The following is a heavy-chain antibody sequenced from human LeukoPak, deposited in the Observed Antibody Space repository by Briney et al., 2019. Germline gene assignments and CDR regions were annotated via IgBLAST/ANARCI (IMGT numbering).Heavy chain of an antibody. J-gene: IGHJ5*02. D-gene: IGHD6-19*01. CDR1: GGSISSYY. CDR3: ARGYWLVLLHWFDP. V-gene: IGHV4-59*12. Sequence: SETLSLTCTVSGGSISSYYWSWIRQPPGKGLEWIGYIYYSGSTNYNPSLKSRVTISVDTSKNQFSLKLSSVTAADTAVYYCARGYWLVLLHWFDPWGQGTLVTVSS. CDR2: IYYSGST.